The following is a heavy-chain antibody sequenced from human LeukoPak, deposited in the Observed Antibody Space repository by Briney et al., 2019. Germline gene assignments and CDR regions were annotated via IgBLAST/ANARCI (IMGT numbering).Heavy chain of an antibody. D-gene: IGHD3-3*01. V-gene: IGHV4-31*03. CDR2: IYYSGST. CDR1: GGSISSGGYY. J-gene: IGHJ4*02. Sequence: SETLSLTCTVSGGSISSGGYYWSWIRQHPGKGLEWIGYIYYSGSTYYNPSLKSRVTISVDTSKNQFSLKLSSVTAADTAVYYCARDLFRVFDNWGQGTLVTVSS. CDR3: ARDLFRVFDN.